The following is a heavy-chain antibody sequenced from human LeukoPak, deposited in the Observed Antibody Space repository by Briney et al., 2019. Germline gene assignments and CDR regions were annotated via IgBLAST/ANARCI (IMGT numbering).Heavy chain of an antibody. J-gene: IGHJ6*03. CDR1: GFTFSDFY. CDR3: ARDPHIGATAGTGYFYYYYMDV. Sequence: GGSLRLSCAASGFTFSDFYVNWIRQAPGKGLEWVSYISSSGSTIHYADSVKGRFTISRDNAKNSLYLQMNSLRAEDTAVYYCARDPHIGATAGTGYFYYYYMDVWGKGTTVTVSS. D-gene: IGHD6-13*01. CDR2: ISSSGSTI. V-gene: IGHV3-11*01.